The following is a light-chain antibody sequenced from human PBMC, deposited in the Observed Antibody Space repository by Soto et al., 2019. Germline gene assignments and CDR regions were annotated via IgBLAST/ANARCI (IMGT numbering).Light chain of an antibody. CDR1: SSDFYGYNY. J-gene: IGLJ1*01. Sequence: QSVLTQPASVSGSPGQSITISCTGTSSDFYGYNYVSWYQQLPGKAPKLLIYEVTSRPSGVSNRFSGSKSGNTASLTISGLLAEDAADYSCSSYTSGSTLYVFGTGTKVTVL. V-gene: IGLV2-14*01. CDR3: SSYTSGSTLYV. CDR2: EVT.